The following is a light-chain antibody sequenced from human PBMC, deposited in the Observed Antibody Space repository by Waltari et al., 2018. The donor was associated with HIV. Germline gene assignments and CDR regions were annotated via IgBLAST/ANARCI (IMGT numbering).Light chain of an antibody. J-gene: IGLJ3*02. CDR2: DIT. CDR3: CSYAGTYTWV. CDR1: SSDVGDYNY. Sequence: HSALTQPRSVSGSPGQSVTISCTGTSSDVGDYNYVSWYQQHPGKAPKLLIFDITKRPSGVPDRFSGSKSGNTVSLTISGLHLEDEANYYCCSYAGTYTWVFGGGTTLTVL. V-gene: IGLV2-11*01.